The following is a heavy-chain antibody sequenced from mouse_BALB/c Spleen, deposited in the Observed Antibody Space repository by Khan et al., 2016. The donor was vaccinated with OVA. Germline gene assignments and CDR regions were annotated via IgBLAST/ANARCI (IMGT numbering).Heavy chain of an antibody. CDR2: IWGGGNT. J-gene: IGHJ4*01. Sequence: QVQLKESGPGLVAPSQSPSITCTVSGFSLTDYGVSWIRQPPGKGLEWLGVIWGGGNTYYNSALRSRLSISKDNSKSQVFLEMSSLQTDDTAMYYCAKGVWSYYYALDYWGQGTSVTVSS. V-gene: IGHV2-6-5*01. CDR1: GFSLTDYG. CDR3: AKGVWSYYYALDY.